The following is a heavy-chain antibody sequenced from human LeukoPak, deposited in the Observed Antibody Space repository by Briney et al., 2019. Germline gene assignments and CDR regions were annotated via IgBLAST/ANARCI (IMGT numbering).Heavy chain of an antibody. CDR2: IYYSGST. CDR1: GGSISSSSYY. D-gene: IGHD3-22*01. V-gene: IGHV4-39*01. J-gene: IGHJ5*02. CDR3: ARQDYYYDSSGYPSWFAP. Sequence: SETLSLTCTVSGGSISSSSYYWGWIRQPPGKGLEWIVSIYYSGSTYYNPSLKSRVTISVDTSKNQFSLKLSSVTAADTAVYYCARQDYYYDSSGYPSWFAPWGQGTLVTVSS.